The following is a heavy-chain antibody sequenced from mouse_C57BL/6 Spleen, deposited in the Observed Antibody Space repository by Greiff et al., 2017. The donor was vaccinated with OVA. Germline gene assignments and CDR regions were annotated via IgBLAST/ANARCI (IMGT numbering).Heavy chain of an antibody. CDR1: GYAFSSYT. CDR2: INPGDGDT. Sequence: VQLMESGAELVKPGASVKISCKASGYAFSSYTMNWVKQRPGKGLEWIGQINPGDGDTNYNGKFKGKATLPADNSSSTAYMQLSSLTSEDSAVYFCAGGAVVTTGFAYWGKGTLVTVSA. CDR3: AGGAVVTTGFAY. V-gene: IGHV1-80*01. J-gene: IGHJ3*01. D-gene: IGHD2-2*01.